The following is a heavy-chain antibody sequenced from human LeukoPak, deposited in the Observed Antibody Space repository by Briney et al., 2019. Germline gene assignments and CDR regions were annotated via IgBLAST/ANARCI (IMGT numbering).Heavy chain of an antibody. Sequence: SVKVSCKASGGSFRDYCISWVRQAPGQGLEWMGGIIPCFGTSNYAQKFQGRVTITADESTSTAYMELSSLRSEDTAVYYCARDPRYSDFHLGSGAFDLWGQGTMVTVS. D-gene: IGHD5-12*01. V-gene: IGHV1-69*13. CDR1: GGSFRDYC. CDR2: IIPCFGTS. J-gene: IGHJ3*01. CDR3: ARDPRYSDFHLGSGAFDL.